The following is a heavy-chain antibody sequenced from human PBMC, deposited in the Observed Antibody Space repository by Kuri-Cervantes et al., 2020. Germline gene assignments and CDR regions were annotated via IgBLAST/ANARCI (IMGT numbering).Heavy chain of an antibody. J-gene: IGHJ4*02. CDR1: GGSISSSSYY. CDR3: ARQAVAGFDY. Sequence: SETLSLTCSVSGGSISSSSYYWGWIRQPPGKGLEWIGSTYYSGSTYYNPSLKSRVTISVDTSKNQFSLKLSSVTAADTAVYYCARQAVAGFDYWGQGTLVTVSS. D-gene: IGHD6-19*01. V-gene: IGHV4-39*01. CDR2: TYYSGST.